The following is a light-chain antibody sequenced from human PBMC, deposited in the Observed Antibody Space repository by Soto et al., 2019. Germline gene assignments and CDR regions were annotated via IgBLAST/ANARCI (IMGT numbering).Light chain of an antibody. J-gene: IGKJ1*01. CDR1: QRISNW. Sequence: DIQMTQSPSTLSASVGDRVTITCRASQRISNWLAWYQQKPGKAPKLLIYDVSSLQSGVPTRFSGSGSGTEFTLTISSLQPDDSATYYCQKYGRKFGQGTKVDI. CDR3: QKYGRK. CDR2: DVS. V-gene: IGKV1-5*01.